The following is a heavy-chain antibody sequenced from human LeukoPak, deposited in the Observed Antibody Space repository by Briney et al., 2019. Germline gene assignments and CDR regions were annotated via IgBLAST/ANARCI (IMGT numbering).Heavy chain of an antibody. CDR1: GFTFSSYA. Sequence: GGSLRLSCAASGFTFSSYAMSWVRQAPGKGLEWVSAISGSDNNTYYADSVKGRFTISRDNSKNTLYLQMNSLRAENTAVYYCARGGGYNAFDIWGQGTMVTVSS. CDR2: ISGSDNNT. V-gene: IGHV3-23*01. J-gene: IGHJ3*02. D-gene: IGHD3-22*01. CDR3: ARGGGYNAFDI.